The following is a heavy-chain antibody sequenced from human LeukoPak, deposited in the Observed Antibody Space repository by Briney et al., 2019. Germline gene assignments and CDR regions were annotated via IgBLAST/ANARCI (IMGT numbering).Heavy chain of an antibody. CDR1: GGTFSSYA. D-gene: IGHD3-22*01. Sequence: SVKVSCKASGGTFSSYAISWVRQAPGQGLEWMGRIIPILGIANYVQKFQGRVTITADKSTSTAYMELSSLRSEDTAVYYCARGYYDSSGYYNFDYWGQGTLVTVSS. CDR2: IIPILGIA. CDR3: ARGYYDSSGYYNFDY. V-gene: IGHV1-69*04. J-gene: IGHJ4*02.